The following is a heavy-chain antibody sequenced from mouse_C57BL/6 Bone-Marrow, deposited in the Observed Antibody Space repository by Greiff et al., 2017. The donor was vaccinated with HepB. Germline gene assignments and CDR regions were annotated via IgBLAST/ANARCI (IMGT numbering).Heavy chain of an antibody. CDR3: ARGESYDSYAMDY. V-gene: IGHV3-6*01. D-gene: IGHD2-13*01. J-gene: IGHJ4*01. Sequence: DVQLVESGPGLVKPSQSLSLTCSVTGYSITSGYYWNWIRQFPGNKLEWMGYISYDGSNNYNPSLKNRISITRDTSKNQFFLKLNSVTTEDTATYDCARGESYDSYAMDYWGQGTSVTVSS. CDR2: ISYDGSN. CDR1: GYSITSGYY.